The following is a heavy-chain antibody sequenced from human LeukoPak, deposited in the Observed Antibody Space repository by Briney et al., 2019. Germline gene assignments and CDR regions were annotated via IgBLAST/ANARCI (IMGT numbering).Heavy chain of an antibody. J-gene: IGHJ4*02. CDR2: ISGSGGST. D-gene: IGHD3-22*01. V-gene: IGHV3-23*01. CDR3: AKDIDSSGYYGTLNY. CDR1: GFTFSSYA. Sequence: PGGSLRLSCAASGFTFSSYAMSWVRQAPGKGLEWVCAISGSGGSTYYADSVKGRFTISRDNSKKTLYLQMNSLRAEDTAVYYCAKDIDSSGYYGTLNYWGQGTLVTVSS.